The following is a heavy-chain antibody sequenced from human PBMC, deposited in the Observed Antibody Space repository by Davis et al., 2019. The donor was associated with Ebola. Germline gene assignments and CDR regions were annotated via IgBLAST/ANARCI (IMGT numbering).Heavy chain of an antibody. Sequence: HTGGSLRLSCAPSGFTFSSSWMHWVCQAPGKGLVWVSRINSDGISTSYADSVKGRFTISRDNAKNTLYLQMNSLRAEDTAVYYCARAHVDTAMAYYYYGMDVWGQGTTVTVSS. CDR1: GFTFSSSW. D-gene: IGHD5-18*01. J-gene: IGHJ6*02. CDR3: ARAHVDTAMAYYYYGMDV. CDR2: INSDGIST. V-gene: IGHV3-74*01.